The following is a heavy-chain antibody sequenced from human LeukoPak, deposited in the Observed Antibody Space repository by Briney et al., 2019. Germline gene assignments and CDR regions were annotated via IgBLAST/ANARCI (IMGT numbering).Heavy chain of an antibody. CDR2: ISSSSSYI. V-gene: IGHV3-21*04. CDR3: AKDKGYYDILTGYFDY. CDR1: GFTFSSYS. J-gene: IGHJ4*02. Sequence: GGSLRLSCAASGFTFSSYSMNWVRQAPGKGLEWVSSISSSSSYIYYADSVKGRFTISRDNAKNSLYLQMNSLRAEDTALYYCAKDKGYYDILTGYFDYWGQGTLVTVSS. D-gene: IGHD3-9*01.